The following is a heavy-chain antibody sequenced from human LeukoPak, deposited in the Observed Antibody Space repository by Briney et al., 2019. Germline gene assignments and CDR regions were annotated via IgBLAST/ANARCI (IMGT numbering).Heavy chain of an antibody. Sequence: SETLSLTCAVYGGSFSGYYWSWIRQPPGKGLEWIGEINHSGSTNYNPSLKSRVTISVDTSKNQFSLKLSSVTAADTAVYYCARDLGYDSRGNYYYYMDVWGKGTTVTVSS. D-gene: IGHD3-22*01. V-gene: IGHV4-34*01. CDR1: GGSFSGYY. CDR3: ARDLGYDSRGNYYYYMDV. J-gene: IGHJ6*03. CDR2: INHSGST.